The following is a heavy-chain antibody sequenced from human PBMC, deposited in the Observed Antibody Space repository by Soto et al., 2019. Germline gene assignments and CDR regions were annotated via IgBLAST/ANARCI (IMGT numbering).Heavy chain of an antibody. J-gene: IGHJ4*02. D-gene: IGHD2-2*02. V-gene: IGHV3-30*18. CDR2: ISYDGSNK. Sequence: QVQLVESGGGVVQPGRSLRLSCAASGFTFSSYGMHWVRQAPGKGPEWVAVISYDGSNKYYADSVKGRFTISRDNSKNTLYLQMNSLRAEDTAVYYCAKDTDKYTLDYWGQGTLVTVSS. CDR1: GFTFSSYG. CDR3: AKDTDKYTLDY.